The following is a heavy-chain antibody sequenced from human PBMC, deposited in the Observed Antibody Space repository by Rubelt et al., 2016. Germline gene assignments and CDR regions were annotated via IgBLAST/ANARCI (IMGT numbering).Heavy chain of an antibody. V-gene: IGHV3-53*01. J-gene: IGHJ4*02. Sequence: QGPRTGLEWVSVIYSGGSTYYADSVKGRFTISRDNSKNTLYLQMNSLRAEDTAVYYCARDGYSSGWYLDYWGQGTLVTVSS. CDR2: IYSGGST. D-gene: IGHD6-19*01. CDR3: ARDGYSSGWYLDY.